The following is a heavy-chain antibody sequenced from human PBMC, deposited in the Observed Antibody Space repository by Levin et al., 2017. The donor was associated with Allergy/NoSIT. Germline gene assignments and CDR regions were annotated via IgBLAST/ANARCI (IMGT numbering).Heavy chain of an antibody. Sequence: GGSLRLSCAASGFTFSSYGMNWVRQAPGKGLEWVSYISDSSSAIYYADSVKGRFTISRDNAKNSLYLQMNSLRDEDTAVYYCARDSPIAAAGIFDYWGQGTLVTVSS. CDR1: GFTFSSYG. CDR2: ISDSSSAI. CDR3: ARDSPIAAAGIFDY. J-gene: IGHJ4*02. D-gene: IGHD6-13*01. V-gene: IGHV3-48*02.